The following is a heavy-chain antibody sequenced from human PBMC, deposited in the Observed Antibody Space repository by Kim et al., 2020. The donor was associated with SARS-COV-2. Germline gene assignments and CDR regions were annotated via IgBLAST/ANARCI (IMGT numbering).Heavy chain of an antibody. V-gene: IGHV4-31*03. CDR1: GASVSSGGSY. J-gene: IGHJ4*02. CDR3: ARDNNIAAASRKFDY. D-gene: IGHD6-13*01. CDR2: ISYSGST. Sequence: SETLSLTCTVSGASVSSGGSYWTWIRQHPGRGLEWIGYISYSGSTYYSPSLKSRLTVSVDTSKNQFSLKLTSVTAADTAVYFCARDNNIAAASRKFDYWGQAILVTVSS.